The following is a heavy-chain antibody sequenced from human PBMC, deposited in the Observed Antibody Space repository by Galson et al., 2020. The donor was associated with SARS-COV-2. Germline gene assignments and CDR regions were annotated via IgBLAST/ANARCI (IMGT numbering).Heavy chain of an antibody. CDR2: MNPNSGNT. CDR3: AIKRPVGYCRSTGCYKLVPYYYYYDMDV. J-gene: IGHJ6*03. V-gene: IGHV1-8*01. Sequence: ASVTVSCKASGYTFTSYDINWVRQATGQGLEWMGWMNPNSGNTGYAQKFQGRVTMTRNTSISTAYMELSSLRSEDTAVYYCAIKRPVGYCRSTGCYKLVPYYYYYDMDVWGKGTMVTVSS. D-gene: IGHD2-2*02. CDR1: GYTFTSYD.